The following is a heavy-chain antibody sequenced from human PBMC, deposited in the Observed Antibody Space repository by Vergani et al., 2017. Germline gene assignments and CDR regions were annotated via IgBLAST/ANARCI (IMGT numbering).Heavy chain of an antibody. J-gene: IGHJ3*01. D-gene: IGHD6-6*01. CDR3: GRDVRVSRP. CDR2: ISCNNDDV. CDR1: GFTFSHYS. Sequence: EVQMVESGGGLVKPGGYLRLSCIVSGFTFSHYSMNWVRQGPEKGLECVSSISCNNDDVYYADAVKGRLTISRDNAQNSLYLDMSNRRAEDTAVYYCGRDVRVSRPWGQGTLVAVSS. V-gene: IGHV3-21*01.